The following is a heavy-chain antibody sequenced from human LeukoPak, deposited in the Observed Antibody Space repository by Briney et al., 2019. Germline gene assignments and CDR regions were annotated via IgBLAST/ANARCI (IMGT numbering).Heavy chain of an antibody. CDR2: IWYDGSNK. Sequence: GGSLRLSCAACGFTFSSYGMHWVRQAPGKGLEWVAVIWYDGSNKYYADSVKGRFTISRDNSKNTLYLQMNSLRAEDTAVYYCARDGSSGWYWVDYWGQGTLVSVSS. CDR3: ARDGSSGWYWVDY. CDR1: GFTFSSYG. J-gene: IGHJ4*02. D-gene: IGHD6-19*01. V-gene: IGHV3-33*01.